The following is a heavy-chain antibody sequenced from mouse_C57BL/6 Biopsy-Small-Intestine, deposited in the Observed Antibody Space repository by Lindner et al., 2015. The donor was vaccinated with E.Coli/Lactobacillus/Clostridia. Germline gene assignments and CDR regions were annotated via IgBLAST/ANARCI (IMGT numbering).Heavy chain of an antibody. D-gene: IGHD1-3*01. Sequence: VQLQESGAELVRPGTSVKVSCKASGYAFTNYLIEWVKQRPGQGLEWIGVINPGSGGTNYNEKFKGKATLTADESSSTAYMQLSSLTSEDSAVYFCARDRSGGYYVYGLLGSRNLSHRLL. CDR2: INPGSGGT. CDR1: GYAFTNYL. V-gene: IGHV1-54*01. CDR3: ARDRSGGYYVYGL. J-gene: IGHJ4*01.